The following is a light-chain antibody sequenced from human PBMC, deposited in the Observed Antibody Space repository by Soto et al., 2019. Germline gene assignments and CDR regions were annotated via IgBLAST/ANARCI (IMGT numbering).Light chain of an antibody. J-gene: IGKJ2*01. CDR2: TAS. CDR1: QSIIVF. CDR3: KQYTYYST. Sequence: DIQMTQAPSTLSSAVGDRVTITCRASQSIIVFLAWYQQKPGRAPKLLIHTASTVGSGVPSRFSGSGSETEFTLPISSRQPDDFANYYSKQYTYYSTCGQGTKLEIK. V-gene: IGKV1-5*03.